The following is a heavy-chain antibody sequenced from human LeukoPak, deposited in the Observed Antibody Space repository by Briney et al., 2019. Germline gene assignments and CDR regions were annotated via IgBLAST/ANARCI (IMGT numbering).Heavy chain of an antibody. V-gene: IGHV3-15*01. Sequence: NTGGSLRLSCAASGFSFSDAWMSWVRQAPGKGLEWIGRIKSKSDGETTDYAAPVKGRFTISRDDSKNTLYLQMNSLKTEDTAFYYCTTDIIVVIVSLFGFDHWGQGTLVTVST. CDR2: IKSKSDGETT. CDR1: GFSFSDAW. J-gene: IGHJ4*02. D-gene: IGHD3-22*01. CDR3: TTDIIVVIVSLFGFDH.